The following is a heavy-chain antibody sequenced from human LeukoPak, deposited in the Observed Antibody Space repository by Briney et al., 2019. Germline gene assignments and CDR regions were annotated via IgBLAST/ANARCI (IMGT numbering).Heavy chain of an antibody. J-gene: IGHJ4*02. CDR1: GFTFTSYY. V-gene: IGHV1-46*01. Sequence: GRSLRLSCAASGFTFTSYYMHWVRQAPGQGLEWMGIINPSGGSTSYAQKFQGRVTMTRDTSTSTVYMELSSLRSEDTAVYYCAATYYYGSGLDYWGQGTLVTVSS. D-gene: IGHD3-10*01. CDR3: AATYYYGSGLDY. CDR2: INPSGGST.